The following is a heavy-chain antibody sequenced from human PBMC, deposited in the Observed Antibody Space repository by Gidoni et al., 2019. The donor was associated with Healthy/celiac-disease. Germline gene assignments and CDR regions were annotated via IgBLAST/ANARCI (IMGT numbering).Heavy chain of an antibody. J-gene: IGHJ4*02. Sequence: EVQLVESGGGVVQPGGSLRLSCAASGFTFSSYSMNWVRQAPGKGLEWVSYISSSSSTIYYADSVKGRFTISRDNAKNSLYLQMNSLRAEDTAVYYCARDLAAADSDYWGQGTLVTVSS. CDR2: ISSSSSTI. CDR1: GFTFSSYS. D-gene: IGHD6-13*01. CDR3: ARDLAAADSDY. V-gene: IGHV3-48*04.